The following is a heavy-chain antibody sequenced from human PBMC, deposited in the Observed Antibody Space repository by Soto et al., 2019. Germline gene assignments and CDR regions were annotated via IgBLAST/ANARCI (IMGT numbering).Heavy chain of an antibody. CDR1: GFTFSSYA. CDR3: ARDQRYYYDSSGLDAFDI. J-gene: IGHJ3*02. V-gene: IGHV3-30-3*01. D-gene: IGHD3-22*01. CDR2: ISYDGSNK. Sequence: GGSLRLSCAASGFTFSSYAMHWVRQAPGKGLEWVAVISYDGSNKYYADSVKGRFTISRDNSKNTLYLQMNSLRAEDTAVCYCARDQRYYYDSSGLDAFDIWGQGTMVTVSS.